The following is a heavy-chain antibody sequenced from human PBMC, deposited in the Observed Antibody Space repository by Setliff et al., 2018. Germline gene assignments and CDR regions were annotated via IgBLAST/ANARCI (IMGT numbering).Heavy chain of an antibody. CDR1: GGSISSGSYY. V-gene: IGHV4-61*09. Sequence: SETLSLTCTVSGGSISSGSYYWSWIRQPAGKGLEWIGHIYSSGSTNYDPSLKSRVTISVDRSKNQFSLKLSSVIAADTAVYYCARDLYSSSSGGFYYYYYYMDVWGKGTTVTVSS. CDR3: ARDLYSSSSGGFYYYYYYMDV. D-gene: IGHD6-6*01. J-gene: IGHJ6*03. CDR2: IYSSGST.